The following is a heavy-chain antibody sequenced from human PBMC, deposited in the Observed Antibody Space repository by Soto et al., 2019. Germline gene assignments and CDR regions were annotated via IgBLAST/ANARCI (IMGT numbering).Heavy chain of an antibody. V-gene: IGHV3-53*02. CDR3: ARDRPGDEGDAFDI. J-gene: IGHJ3*02. D-gene: IGHD3-10*01. Sequence: EVQLVETGGGVIQPGGSLRLSCVASGLTVSSNYMNWVRQAPGKGLEWVSVLYSGGSTHYAGSVKGRLIISRDNSKNTLYLQMNSLRAEDTAVYYCARDRPGDEGDAFDIWGHGTMVTVSS. CDR1: GLTVSSNY. CDR2: LYSGGST.